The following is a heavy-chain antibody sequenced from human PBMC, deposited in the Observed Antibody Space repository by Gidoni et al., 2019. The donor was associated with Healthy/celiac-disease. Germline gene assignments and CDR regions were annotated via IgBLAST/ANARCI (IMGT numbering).Heavy chain of an antibody. Sequence: QVQLVQSGAEVKKPGSSVKVSCKASGGTFSSYALSWVRQAPGQGLEWMGGIIPIFGTANYAQKFQGRVTITADESTSTAYMELSSLRSEDTAVYYCARGPPRYYDFWSGYYRAYYYGMDVWGQGTTVTVSS. CDR1: GGTFSSYA. D-gene: IGHD3-3*01. V-gene: IGHV1-69*01. CDR2: IIPIFGTA. J-gene: IGHJ6*02. CDR3: ARGPPRYYDFWSGYYRAYYYGMDV.